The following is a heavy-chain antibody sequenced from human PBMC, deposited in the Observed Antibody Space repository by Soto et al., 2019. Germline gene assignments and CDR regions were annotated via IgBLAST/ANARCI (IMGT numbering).Heavy chain of an antibody. V-gene: IGHV1-18*01. CDR3: ARLVYYYDSSGYPDD. J-gene: IGHJ4*02. CDR1: GYTFTSYG. Sequence: GASVKVSCKASGYTFTSYGISWVRQAPGQGLEWMGWISAYNGNTNYAQKLQGRVTMTTDTSTSTAYMELRSLRSDDTAVYYCARLVYYYDSSGYPDDWGQGTLVTVSS. D-gene: IGHD3-22*01. CDR2: ISAYNGNT.